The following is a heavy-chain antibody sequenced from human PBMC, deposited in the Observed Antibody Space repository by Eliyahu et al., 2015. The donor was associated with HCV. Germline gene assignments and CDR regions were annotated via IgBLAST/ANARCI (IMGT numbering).Heavy chain of an antibody. CDR3: ARDLVDYYGSGSPLGY. CDR1: GFTFSSYA. V-gene: IGHV3-30*01. CDR2: ISYDGSNK. Sequence: QVQLVESGGGVVQPGRSLRLSXAASGFTFSSYAMHWVRQAPGKGLGWVAVISYDGSNKYYADSVKGRFTISRDNSKNTLYLQMNSLRAEDTAVYYCARDLVDYYGSGSPLGYWGQGTLVTVSS. D-gene: IGHD3-10*01. J-gene: IGHJ4*02.